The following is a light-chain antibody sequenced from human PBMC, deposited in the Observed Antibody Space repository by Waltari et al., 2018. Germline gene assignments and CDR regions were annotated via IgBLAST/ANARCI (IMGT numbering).Light chain of an antibody. CDR3: QQYDNSPWT. J-gene: IGKJ1*01. V-gene: IGKV3-20*01. CDR1: QTIKNNS. CDR2: GAS. Sequence: EIVLTQSPDTLSLSPGERATLPCRAMQTIKNNSLSWFQHKRGQAPRLLFFGASDRATGIPDRFTVSGSGTDFTLTISRLEPEDFAVYYCQQYDNSPWTFGHGTRVEIK.